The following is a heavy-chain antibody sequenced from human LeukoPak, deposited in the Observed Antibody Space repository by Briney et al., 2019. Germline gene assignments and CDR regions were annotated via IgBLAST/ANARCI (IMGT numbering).Heavy chain of an antibody. CDR2: INTDSGNP. CDR1: GYTFTRYS. CDR3: AREILRFDI. V-gene: IGHV7-4-1*02. Sequence: GASVKVSCKASGYTFTRYSMNWVRQAPGQGLEWMGWINTDSGNPTYAQGFTGRFVFSLDTSVSTAYLQISSLKAEDTAVYYCAREILRFDIWGQGTMVTVSS. J-gene: IGHJ3*02.